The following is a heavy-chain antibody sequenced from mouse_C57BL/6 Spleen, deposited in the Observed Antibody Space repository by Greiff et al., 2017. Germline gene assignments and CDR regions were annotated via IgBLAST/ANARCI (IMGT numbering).Heavy chain of an antibody. CDR2: ISYDGSN. J-gene: IGHJ1*03. CDR1: GYSITSGYY. D-gene: IGHD1-1*01. CDR3: ARVGVFYGSSPYWYFDV. V-gene: IGHV3-6*01. Sequence: DVQLQESGPGLVKPSQSLSLTCSVTGYSITSGYYWNWIRQSPGNKLEWMGYISYDGSNNYNPSLKNRIPITRDTSKNQFFLKLKSVTTEDTATYYCARVGVFYGSSPYWYFDVWGTGTTVTVSS.